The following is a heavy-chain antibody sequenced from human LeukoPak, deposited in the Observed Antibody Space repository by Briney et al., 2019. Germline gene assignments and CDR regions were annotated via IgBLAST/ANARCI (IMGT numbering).Heavy chain of an antibody. Sequence: GGSLRLSCAASGFTFSSYAMSWVRQAPGKGLEWVSVIYSGGSTYYADSVKGRFTISRDNSKNTLYLQMNSLRAEDTAVYYCARMSSGPFDYWGQGTLVTVSS. CDR3: ARMSSGPFDY. J-gene: IGHJ4*02. CDR2: IYSGGST. D-gene: IGHD3-22*01. V-gene: IGHV3-66*01. CDR1: GFTFSSYA.